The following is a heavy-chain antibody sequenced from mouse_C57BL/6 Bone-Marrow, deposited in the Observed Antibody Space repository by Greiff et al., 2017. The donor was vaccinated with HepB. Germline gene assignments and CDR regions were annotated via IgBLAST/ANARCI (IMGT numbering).Heavy chain of an antibody. D-gene: IGHD4-1*01. CDR3: AREEGLTETDFDY. V-gene: IGHV3-6*01. Sequence: EVKLQESGPGLVKPSQSLSLTCSVTGYSITSGYYWNWIRQFPGNKLEWMGYISYDGSNNYNPSLKNRISITRDTSKNQFFLKLNFVTTEDTATYYCAREEGLTETDFDYWGQGTTLTVSS. CDR2: ISYDGSN. J-gene: IGHJ2*01. CDR1: GYSITSGYY.